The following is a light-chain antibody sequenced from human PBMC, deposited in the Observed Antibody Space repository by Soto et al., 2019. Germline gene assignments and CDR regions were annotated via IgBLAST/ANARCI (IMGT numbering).Light chain of an antibody. J-gene: IGKJ1*01. CDR3: MQATRFPRT. CDR1: QNLVHSDGTTF. V-gene: IGKV2-24*01. Sequence: DAVLTQAPLSSPVTLGQPASISCRSSQNLVHSDGTTFLSWLHQRPGQPPRLLIYKISNRLSGVPDRFSVSGAGTEFTLKISRVEAEDVGVYYCMQATRFPRTCGQGTKVEIK. CDR2: KIS.